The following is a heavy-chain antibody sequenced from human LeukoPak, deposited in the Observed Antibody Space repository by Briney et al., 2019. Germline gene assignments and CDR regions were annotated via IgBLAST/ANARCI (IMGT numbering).Heavy chain of an antibody. V-gene: IGHV3-23*01. CDR1: GFTFSSYA. CDR2: ISGSGGST. J-gene: IGHJ3*02. D-gene: IGHD4-17*01. CDR3: AKDYSDYGDNGDAFDI. Sequence: GGSLRLSCAASGFTFSSYAMSWVRQAPGKGQEWVSAISGSGGSTYYADSVKGRFTISRDNSKNTLYLQMNSLRAEDTAVYYCAKDYSDYGDNGDAFDIWGQGTMVTVSS.